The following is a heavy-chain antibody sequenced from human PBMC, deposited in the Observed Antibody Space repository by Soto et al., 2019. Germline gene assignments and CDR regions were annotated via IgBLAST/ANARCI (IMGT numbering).Heavy chain of an antibody. CDR3: AREIYDDYDSCGFDH. D-gene: IGHD3-22*01. J-gene: IGHJ4*02. CDR2: INGDGSFT. CDR1: AFTFKNHW. Sequence: GGSLRLSCAASAFTFKNHWMHWVRQVPGKGPVWVSRINGDGSFTSYADAVKGRFTISRDNAKNTLSLQMNSLRAEDTAVYYCAREIYDDYDSCGFDHCGQGTLVTVSS. V-gene: IGHV3-74*01.